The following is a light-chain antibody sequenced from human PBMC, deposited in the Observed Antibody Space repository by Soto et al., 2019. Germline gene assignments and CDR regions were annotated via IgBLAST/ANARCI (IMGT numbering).Light chain of an antibody. CDR1: QSFRSM. CDR2: DAY. Sequence: LLTQSPFTLSLSPGERSTLCPRASQSFRSMLAWYQQKPGQAPRLLIYDAYTRATGIPPRFSGSGSGTEFTLTISSLEPEDSAVYYCQQCSMWPITFGQGTRLEIK. J-gene: IGKJ5*01. CDR3: QQCSMWPIT. V-gene: IGKV3-11*01.